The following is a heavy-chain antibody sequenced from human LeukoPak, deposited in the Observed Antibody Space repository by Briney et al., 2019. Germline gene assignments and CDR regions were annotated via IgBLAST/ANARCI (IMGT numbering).Heavy chain of an antibody. J-gene: IGHJ4*02. CDR1: GFTFSSYG. D-gene: IGHD5-24*01. CDR2: ISGSGGST. CDR3: AKDGTDGYNWGY. Sequence: SGGSLRLPCAASGFTFSSYGMSWVRQAPGKGLEWVSAISGSGGSTYYADSVKGRFTISRDNSKNTLYLQMNSLRAEDTAVYYCAKDGTDGYNWGYWGQGTLVTVSS. V-gene: IGHV3-23*01.